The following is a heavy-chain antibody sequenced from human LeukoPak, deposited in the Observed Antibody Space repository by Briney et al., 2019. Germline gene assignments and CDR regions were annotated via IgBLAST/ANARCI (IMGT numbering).Heavy chain of an antibody. D-gene: IGHD1-26*01. CDR1: GFTFNNYA. CDR2: ITDNGFNT. J-gene: IGHJ5*02. Sequence: GGALRLSCAGSGFTFNNYAMAWVRQAPEKGLEGVSSITDNGFNTYYADSVKGRFTISRDNSKNTLYLQMNSLRAEDTALYYCAKGLRGNYDHWGQGTLVTVSS. V-gene: IGHV3-23*01. CDR3: AKGLRGNYDH.